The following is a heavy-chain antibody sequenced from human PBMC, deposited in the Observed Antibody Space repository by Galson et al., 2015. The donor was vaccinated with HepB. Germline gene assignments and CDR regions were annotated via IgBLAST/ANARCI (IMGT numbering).Heavy chain of an antibody. Sequence: SLRLSCAASGFTFNTYSMNWVRRAPGKGLEWLSYISSSSSTIYYADSVKGRFTIFRDNVKNSMYLQMNSLRAEDTAVYYCTGSTGHPWGQGTLVTVSS. D-gene: IGHD2-8*02. J-gene: IGHJ5*02. CDR1: GFTFNTYS. V-gene: IGHV3-48*01. CDR3: TGSTGHP. CDR2: ISSSSSTI.